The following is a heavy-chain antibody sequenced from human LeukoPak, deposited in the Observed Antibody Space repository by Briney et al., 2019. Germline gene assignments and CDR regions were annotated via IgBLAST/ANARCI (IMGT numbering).Heavy chain of an antibody. CDR1: GFTFSSYA. D-gene: IGHD3-22*01. V-gene: IGHV3-53*01. J-gene: IGHJ3*02. Sequence: GGSLRLSCAASGFTFSSYAMSWVRQAPGKGLEWVSVIYSGGSTYYADSVKGRFTISRDNSKYTLYLQMNSLRAEDTAVYYCARPHYYDSSGYPKGAFDIWGQGTMVTVSS. CDR3: ARPHYYDSSGYPKGAFDI. CDR2: IYSGGST.